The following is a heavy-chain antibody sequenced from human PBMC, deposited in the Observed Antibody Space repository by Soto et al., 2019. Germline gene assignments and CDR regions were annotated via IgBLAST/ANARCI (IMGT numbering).Heavy chain of an antibody. J-gene: IGHJ4*02. CDR3: AYSSTPFDY. V-gene: IGHV3-23*01. D-gene: IGHD6-13*01. CDR1: GFTFSSYD. CDR2: ISGSGGST. Sequence: EVQLLESGGGLVQPGGSLRLSCAASGFTFSSYDMSWVRQAPGKGLGWVSAISGSGGSTYYADSVKGRFTISRDNSKNTLYLKMNSLRAEDTAVYYCAYSSTPFDYWGQGTLVTVSS.